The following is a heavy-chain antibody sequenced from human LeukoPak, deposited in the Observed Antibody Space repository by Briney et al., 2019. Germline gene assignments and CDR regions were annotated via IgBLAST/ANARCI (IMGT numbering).Heavy chain of an antibody. CDR1: GGSISSSSYY. CDR2: IYYSGST. V-gene: IGHV4-39*07. D-gene: IGHD1-26*01. Sequence: PSETLSLTCTVSGGSISSSSYYWGWIRQPPGKGLEWIGSIYYSGSTYYNPSLKSRVTISVDTSKNQFSLKLSSVTAADTAVYYCARIGATSAYWGQGTLVTVSS. J-gene: IGHJ4*02. CDR3: ARIGATSAY.